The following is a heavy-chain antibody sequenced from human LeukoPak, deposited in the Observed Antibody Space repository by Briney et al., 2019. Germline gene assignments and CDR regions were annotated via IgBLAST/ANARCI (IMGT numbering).Heavy chain of an antibody. D-gene: IGHD3-10*01. CDR2: IRGGGGVT. J-gene: IGHJ3*02. Sequence: GGSLRLSCAASGFTFDNYAMNWVRQAPGKGLEWLAYIRGGGGVTRYSDSVKDRFTISRDNSKNTLYLQMNSLRAEDTAIYYCAKCSASYYNDAFDIWGRGTMVTVSS. V-gene: IGHV3-23*01. CDR3: AKCSASYYNDAFDI. CDR1: GFTFDNYA.